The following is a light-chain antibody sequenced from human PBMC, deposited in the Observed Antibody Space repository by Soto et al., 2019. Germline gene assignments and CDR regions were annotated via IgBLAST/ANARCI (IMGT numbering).Light chain of an antibody. Sequence: EIVLTQSPGTLSLSPGERATLSCRASQSVNSNYLAWYQQKPGQVPRPLIYGASIRAAGVPDRLSGSGSGTEFTLTISRLEPEDYAVYYRQQYGTSPRTFGQGTKLEIK. V-gene: IGKV3-20*01. CDR1: QSVNSNY. CDR3: QQYGTSPRT. J-gene: IGKJ2*02. CDR2: GAS.